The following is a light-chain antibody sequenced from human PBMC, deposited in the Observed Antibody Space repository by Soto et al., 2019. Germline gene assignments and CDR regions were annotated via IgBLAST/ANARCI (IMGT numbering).Light chain of an antibody. CDR1: QSVSSSY. CDR3: QQYGSSGT. V-gene: IGKV3-20*01. Sequence: EIRMKHTPGILCLSDGERAALACRASQSVSSSYLAWYQQKPGQAPRLLIYGASSRATGIPDRFSGSGSGTDFTLTISRLETEDFAVYYCQQYGSSGTFGPGTRLEIK. J-gene: IGKJ5*01. CDR2: GAS.